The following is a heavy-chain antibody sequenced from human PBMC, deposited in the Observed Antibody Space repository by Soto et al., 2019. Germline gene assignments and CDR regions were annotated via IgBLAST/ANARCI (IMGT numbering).Heavy chain of an antibody. J-gene: IGHJ3*02. D-gene: IGHD4-17*01. CDR1: GGSISSGNYY. V-gene: IGHV4-30-4*01. Sequence: QVQLQESGPGLVKPSQTLSLTCTVSGGSISSGNYYWSWIRQPPGKGLEWIGYIYYSGSTYYNSSLASRVNISVDTSKNQFALMLRSVTAADTAVYYCALDGDYGGNFRFYAFEIWGQGTMVTVSS. CDR2: IYYSGST. CDR3: ALDGDYGGNFRFYAFEI.